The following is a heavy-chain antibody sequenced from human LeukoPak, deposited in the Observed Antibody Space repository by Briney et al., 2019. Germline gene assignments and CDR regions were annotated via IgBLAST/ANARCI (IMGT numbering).Heavy chain of an antibody. J-gene: IGHJ4*02. CDR2: ISYDGSNK. V-gene: IGHV3-30*03. CDR1: GFTFSSYG. D-gene: IGHD3-22*01. Sequence: PGGSLRLSCAASGFTFSSYGMHWVRQAPGKGLEWVAVISYDGSNKYYADSVKGRFTISRDNSKNTLYLQMNSLRAEDTAVYYCATPNQNYYYDSSGYYSQTYYFDYWGQGTLVTVSS. CDR3: ATPNQNYYYDSSGYYSQTYYFDY.